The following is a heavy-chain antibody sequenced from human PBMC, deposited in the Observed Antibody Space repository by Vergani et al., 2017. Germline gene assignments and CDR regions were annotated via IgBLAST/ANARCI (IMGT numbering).Heavy chain of an antibody. CDR1: GFTFDDYA. CDR3: AKAAAGTW. CDR2: ISWNSGSI. V-gene: IGHV3-9*01. J-gene: IGHJ4*02. D-gene: IGHD6-13*01. Sequence: EVQLVESGGGLVQPGRSLRLSCAASGFTFDDYAMHWVRQAPGKGLEWVSGISWNSGSIGYADSVKGRFTISRDNAKNSLYLQMNSLRAEDTAVYYCAKAAAGTWWGQGTLVTVSS.